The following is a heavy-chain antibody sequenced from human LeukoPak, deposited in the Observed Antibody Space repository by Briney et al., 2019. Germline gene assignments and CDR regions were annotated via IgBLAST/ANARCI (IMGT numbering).Heavy chain of an antibody. D-gene: IGHD6-25*01. J-gene: IGHJ5*02. CDR1: GFSLSSYA. CDR2: ISSTDAAT. CDR3: AYRLPSWFDP. Sequence: GGSLTLSYADSGFSLSSYAMSWVRQAPGNGLEWVSAISSTDAATYHADSVRGRFTISRDNSKDPLYLQMSRLRAEDTAVYYCAYRLPSWFDPWGQRTLVTVSP. V-gene: IGHV3-23*01.